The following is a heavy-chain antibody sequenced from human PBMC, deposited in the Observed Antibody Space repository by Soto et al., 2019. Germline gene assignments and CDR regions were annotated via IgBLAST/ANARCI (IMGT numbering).Heavy chain of an antibody. D-gene: IGHD6-19*01. CDR3: SRASRGWPGFDY. V-gene: IGHV3-74*01. J-gene: IGHJ4*02. CDR2: INEDGSSA. Sequence: GGSLRLSCTASEFTFSGYWMHWVRQAPGKGLVWVSRINEDGSSADYADSVRGRFTISRDNAKNTLFLQMNSLRTEDTAIYYCSRASRGWPGFDYWGPGTLVTFSS. CDR1: EFTFSGYW.